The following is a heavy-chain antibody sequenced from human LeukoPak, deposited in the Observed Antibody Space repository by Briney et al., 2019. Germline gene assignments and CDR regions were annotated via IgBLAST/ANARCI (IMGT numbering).Heavy chain of an antibody. V-gene: IGHV4-39*01. CDR2: IYHSGST. Sequence: SETLSLTCTVSGGSISSSSYYWGWIRQPPGKGLEWIGSIYHSGSTYYNPSLKSRVTISVDTSKNQFSLKLSSVTAADTAVYYCARGSSGWLNWFDPWGQGTLVTVSS. CDR1: GGSISSSSYY. D-gene: IGHD6-19*01. J-gene: IGHJ5*02. CDR3: ARGSSGWLNWFDP.